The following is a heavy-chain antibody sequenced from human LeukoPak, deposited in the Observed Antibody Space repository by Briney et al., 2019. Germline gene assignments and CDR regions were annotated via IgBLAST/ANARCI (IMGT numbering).Heavy chain of an antibody. D-gene: IGHD1-1*01. V-gene: IGHV4-31*03. Sequence: KPSQTLSLTCTVSGGSISSGGYYWSWIRQRPGKGLEWIGYIYYSGSTYYNPSLKSRVTISVHTSKTQFSLKLSSVTAADTAVYYCAREYRNWPQERYFDLWGRGTLVTVSS. J-gene: IGHJ2*01. CDR2: IYYSGST. CDR1: GGSISSGGYY. CDR3: AREYRNWPQERYFDL.